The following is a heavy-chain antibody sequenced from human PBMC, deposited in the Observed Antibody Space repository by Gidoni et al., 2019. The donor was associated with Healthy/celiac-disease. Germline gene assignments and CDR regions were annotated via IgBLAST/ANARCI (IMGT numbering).Heavy chain of an antibody. CDR1: GFTFSSYA. J-gene: IGHJ4*02. CDR3: AKVWPRPYCGGDCYATYY. D-gene: IGHD2-21*01. Sequence: EVQLLESGGGLVQPGGSLRLSCAASGFTFSSYAMSWVRQAPGKGLELVSAISGSGGSTYYADSVKGLFTISRDNSKNTLYLQMNSLRAEDTAVYYCAKVWPRPYCGGDCYATYYWGQGTLVTVSS. CDR2: ISGSGGST. V-gene: IGHV3-23*01.